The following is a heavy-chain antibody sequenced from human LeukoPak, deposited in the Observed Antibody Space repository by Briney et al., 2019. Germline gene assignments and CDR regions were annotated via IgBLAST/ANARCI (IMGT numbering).Heavy chain of an antibody. J-gene: IGHJ4*02. CDR3: ARLVGATYIDD. Sequence: SETLSLTCIVSGDSISSSRYYWGWIRQPPGKGLEWIGNIYYSGSTFYIPSLKSRVTISVDTSKNQFSLKVSSMTAADTAVYYCARLVGATYIDDWGQGTLVTVSS. CDR2: IYYSGST. D-gene: IGHD1-26*01. CDR1: GDSISSSRYY. V-gene: IGHV4-39*01.